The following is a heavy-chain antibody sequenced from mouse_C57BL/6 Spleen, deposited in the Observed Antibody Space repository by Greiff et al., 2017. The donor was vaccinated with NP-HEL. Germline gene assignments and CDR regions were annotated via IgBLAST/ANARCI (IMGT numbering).Heavy chain of an antibody. CDR1: GYTFTDYY. D-gene: IGHD1-1*01. Sequence: EVQLQQSGPELVKPGASVKIPCKASGYTFTDYYMNWVKQSHGKSLEWIGVINPYNGGTSYNQKFKGKATLTVDKSSSTAYMELNSLTSEDSAVYYCARSRVYYGSSGYAMDYWGQGTSVTVSS. J-gene: IGHJ4*01. CDR2: INPYNGGT. CDR3: ARSRVYYGSSGYAMDY. V-gene: IGHV1-19*01.